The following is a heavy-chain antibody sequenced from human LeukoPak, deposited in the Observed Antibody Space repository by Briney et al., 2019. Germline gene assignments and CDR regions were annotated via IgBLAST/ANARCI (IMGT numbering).Heavy chain of an antibody. V-gene: IGHV1-8*01. D-gene: IGHD3-10*01. CDR1: GYTFTSYD. J-gene: IGHJ5*02. Sequence: ASVNVSCKASGYTFTSYDINWVRQATGQGLEWMGWMNPNSGNTGYAQKFQGRVTMTRNTSISTAYMELSSLRSEDTAVYYCARSMVRGAPNWLDPWGQGTLVTVSS. CDR3: ARSMVRGAPNWLDP. CDR2: MNPNSGNT.